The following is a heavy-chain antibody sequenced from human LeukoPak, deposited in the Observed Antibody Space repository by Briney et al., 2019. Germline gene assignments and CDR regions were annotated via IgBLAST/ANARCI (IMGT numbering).Heavy chain of an antibody. CDR2: INHSGST. J-gene: IGHJ6*02. D-gene: IGHD3-10*01. V-gene: IGHV4-34*01. Sequence: GSLRLSCAASRFTFSSYWMSWIRQPPGKGLEWIGEINHSGSTNYNPSLKSRVTISVDTSKNQFSLKLSSVTAADTAVYYCAREQKVRGVIISYYYYGMDVWGQGTTVTVSS. CDR1: RFTFSSYW. CDR3: AREQKVRGVIISYYYYGMDV.